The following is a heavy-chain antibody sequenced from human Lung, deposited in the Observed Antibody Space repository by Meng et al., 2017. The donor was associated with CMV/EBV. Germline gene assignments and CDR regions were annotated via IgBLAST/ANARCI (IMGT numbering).Heavy chain of an antibody. CDR3: ATDCTFGSCSHTGYYSYYYGMGV. D-gene: IGHD2-15*01. V-gene: IGHV3-7*01. CDR2: IKQDGRED. Sequence: SCAASGFTFSGYRMTWVRQAPGKGLEWVANIKQDGREDYYVDSVKGRFTISRDNPKNTLYLQMNSLRAEDTAVYYCATDCTFGSCSHTGYYSYYYGMGVWXQGTXVTVSS. J-gene: IGHJ6*02. CDR1: GFTFSGYR.